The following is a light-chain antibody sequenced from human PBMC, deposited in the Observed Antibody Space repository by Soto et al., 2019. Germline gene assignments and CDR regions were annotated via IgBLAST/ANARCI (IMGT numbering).Light chain of an antibody. CDR1: QSLLHSNGNTY. J-gene: IGKJ4*01. CDR2: FVS. V-gene: IGKV2-28*01. Sequence: DIVMTQSPLSLPVTPGEAASISCRSSQSLLHSNGNTYLDWYLQKPGQSPQLLIYFVSTRASGVPDRFRGSGSGTDFTLKISSVEAEDVGVYYCIQATPTPLAFGGGTKVEI. CDR3: IQATPTPLA.